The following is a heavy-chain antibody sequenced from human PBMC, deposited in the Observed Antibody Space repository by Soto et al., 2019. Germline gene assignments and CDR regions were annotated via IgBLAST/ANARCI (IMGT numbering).Heavy chain of an antibody. V-gene: IGHV3-23*01. D-gene: IGHD3-22*01. J-gene: IGHJ4*02. Sequence: LRLSCAASGFTFSSYAMSWVRQAPGKVLEWVSAISGRGGSTYYADSVKGRFTISRDNSKNTLYLQMNSLRAEDTAVYYCAKAGYYDSSGSQDWGQGTMVTVSS. CDR3: AKAGYYDSSGSQD. CDR2: ISGRGGST. CDR1: GFTFSSYA.